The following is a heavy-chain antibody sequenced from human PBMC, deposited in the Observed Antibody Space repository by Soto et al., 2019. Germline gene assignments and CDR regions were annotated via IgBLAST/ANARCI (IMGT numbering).Heavy chain of an antibody. CDR1: GFTFSSYS. D-gene: IGHD3-9*01. Sequence: GGSLRLSCAASGFTFSSYSMNWVRQAPRKGLEWVSSISSSSSYIYYADSVKGRFTISRDNAKNSLYLQMNSLRAEDTAVYYCARVRYYDILPAYHDFDYWGQGTLVTVSS. CDR2: ISSSSSYI. CDR3: ARVRYYDILPAYHDFDY. V-gene: IGHV3-21*01. J-gene: IGHJ4*02.